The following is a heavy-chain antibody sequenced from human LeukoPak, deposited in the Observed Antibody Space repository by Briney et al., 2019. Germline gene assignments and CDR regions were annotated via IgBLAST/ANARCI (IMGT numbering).Heavy chain of an antibody. D-gene: IGHD2-8*02. CDR1: GFALKSYS. V-gene: IGHV3-21*01. CDR3: ARVAVSGPTGWFDS. J-gene: IGHJ5*01. CDR2: ISSTSAYI. Sequence: GSLRLSFAGSGFALKSYSLSWVRQAPGNGLEWVSSISSTSAYIYYADLVKGRFTISRDNVDNVVYLQMNSLGAEDTAVYYCARVAVSGPTGWFDSWGQGTLVIVSS.